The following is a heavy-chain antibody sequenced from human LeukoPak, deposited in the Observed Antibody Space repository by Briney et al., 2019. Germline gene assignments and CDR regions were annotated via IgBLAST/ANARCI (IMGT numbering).Heavy chain of an antibody. D-gene: IGHD3-22*01. J-gene: IGHJ4*02. Sequence: GGSLRLSCAASGFTFSSYEMNWVRQAPGKGLEWVSSISSSSSYIYYADSVKGRFTISRDNAKNSLYLQMNSLRAEDTAVYYCASLDYYDSSGYYDTIDYWGQGTLVTVSS. CDR2: ISSSSSYI. V-gene: IGHV3-21*01. CDR1: GFTFSSYE. CDR3: ASLDYYDSSGYYDTIDY.